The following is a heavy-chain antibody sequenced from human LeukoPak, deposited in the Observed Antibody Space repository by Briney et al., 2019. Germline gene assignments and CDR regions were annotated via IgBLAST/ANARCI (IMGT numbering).Heavy chain of an antibody. CDR2: INHSGST. D-gene: IGHD1-26*01. J-gene: IGHJ3*02. CDR1: GGSFNYY. CDR3: AREKDTGSNHAKIRYDI. V-gene: IGHV4-34*01. Sequence: SETLSLTCAVYGGSFNYYWTWFRQPPGKGLEWIGEINHSGSTNYNPSLKSRVTMSIDTSNIQFSLRLSSVTAADTAVYYCAREKDTGSNHAKIRYDIWGQGTMVTVSS.